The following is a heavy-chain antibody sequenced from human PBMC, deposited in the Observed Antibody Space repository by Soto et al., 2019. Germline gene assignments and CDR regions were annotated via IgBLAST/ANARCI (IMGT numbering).Heavy chain of an antibody. J-gene: IGHJ4*02. CDR3: AKRQGTGLAAKNFDF. CDR1: GFPFSNHA. Sequence: EVQLLESGGGLVQPGGSLRVSCAASGFPFSNHAMSWVRQAPGKGLEWVSGISDGGDLIYYADSVKGRFSMSRDNSENMLYLQMTNLRAEATAIYFCAKRQGTGLAAKNFDFWGQGTLVNVSS. V-gene: IGHV3-23*01. D-gene: IGHD5-12*01. CDR2: ISDGGDLI.